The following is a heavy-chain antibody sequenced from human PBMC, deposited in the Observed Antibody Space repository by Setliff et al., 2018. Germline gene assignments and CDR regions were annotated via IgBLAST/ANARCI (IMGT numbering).Heavy chain of an antibody. CDR1: GFTFDDYG. CDR2: IIGSGIST. CDR3: AKSPHDFWSGRVFFDY. D-gene: IGHD3-3*01. V-gene: IGHV3-23*01. J-gene: IGHJ4*03. Sequence: LRLSCAASGFTFDDYGMAWVRQAPGEGQEWVSSIIGSGISTYYADSVQGRFTISRDNHKNTLYLQMNSLRVEDTAIYYCAKSPHDFWSGRVFFDYWGQGILVTVSS.